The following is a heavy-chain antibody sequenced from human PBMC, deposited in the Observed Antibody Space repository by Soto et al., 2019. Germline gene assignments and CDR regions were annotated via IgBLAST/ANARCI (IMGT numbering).Heavy chain of an antibody. J-gene: IGHJ4*02. CDR1: GGSFSGYY. CDR2: INDSGST. Sequence: PSETLSLTCAVYGGSFSGYYWTWIRQPPGKRPEWIGEINDSGSTNYNPSLKSRVTISVDTSKNQFSLKVRSVTAADTAVYYCARGVVRRVIIQYTSFFDCWALGTSVTVSS. CDR3: ARGVVRRVIIQYTSFFDC. D-gene: IGHD3-10*01. V-gene: IGHV4-34*01.